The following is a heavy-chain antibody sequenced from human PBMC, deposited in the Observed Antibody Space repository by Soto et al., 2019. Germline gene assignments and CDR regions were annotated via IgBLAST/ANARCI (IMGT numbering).Heavy chain of an antibody. CDR2: IIYSGNV. V-gene: IGHV4-39*07. D-gene: IGHD1-26*01. CDR3: ARGVGARSSNFDY. J-gene: IGHJ4*02. CDR1: GGSISSSSYY. Sequence: TSETLSLTCTVSGGSISSSSYYWGWIRQPPGKGLEWIGSIIYSGNVIYNPSLKSRVTMSVDTSKNQFSLRLSSVTAADTAVYYCARGVGARSSNFDYWGQGTLVTVSS.